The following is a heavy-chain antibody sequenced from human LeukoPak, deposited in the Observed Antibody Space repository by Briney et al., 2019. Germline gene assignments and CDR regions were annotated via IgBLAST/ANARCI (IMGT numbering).Heavy chain of an antibody. V-gene: IGHV3-23*01. Sequence: GGSLRLSCAASGFTFSTYGMSWVRQAPGKGLEWVSTISASGSTYYADSVKGRFTISRDNAKNSLYLQMNSLRAEDTAVYYCAELGITMIGGVWGKGTTVTISS. CDR1: GFTFSTYG. CDR3: AELGITMIGGV. J-gene: IGHJ6*04. D-gene: IGHD3-10*02. CDR2: ISASGST.